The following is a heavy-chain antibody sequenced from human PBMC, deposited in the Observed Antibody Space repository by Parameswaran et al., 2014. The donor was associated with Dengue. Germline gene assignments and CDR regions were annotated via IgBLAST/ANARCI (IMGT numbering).Heavy chain of an antibody. V-gene: IGHV4-30-4*01. D-gene: IGHD3-22*01. J-gene: IGHJ4*02. CDR2: IYYSGST. CDR3: ARESFGGYYDSSGYDY. Sequence: RWIRQPPGKGLEWIGYIYYSGSTYYNPSLKSRVTISVDTSKNQFSLKLSSVTAADTAVYYCARESFGGYYDSSGYDYWGQGTLVTVSS.